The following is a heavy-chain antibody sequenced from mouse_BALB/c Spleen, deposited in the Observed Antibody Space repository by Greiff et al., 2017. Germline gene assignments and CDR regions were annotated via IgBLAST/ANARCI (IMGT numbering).Heavy chain of an antibody. CDR2: IWSGGST. J-gene: IGHJ3*01. D-gene: IGHD2-14*01. V-gene: IGHV2-2*02. CDR1: GFSLTSYG. CDR3: ARNYRYDPFAY. Sequence: QVQLKESGPGLVQPSQSLSITCTVSGFSLTSYGVHWVRQSPGKSLEWLGVIWSGGSTDYNAAFISRLSISKDNSKSQVFFKMNSLQANDTAIYYCARNYRYDPFAYWGQGTLVTVSA.